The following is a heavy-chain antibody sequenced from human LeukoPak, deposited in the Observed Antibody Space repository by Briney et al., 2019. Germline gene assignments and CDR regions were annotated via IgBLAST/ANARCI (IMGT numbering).Heavy chain of an antibody. D-gene: IGHD3-10*01. CDR3: AKAPYGSGSYPPYYFDY. V-gene: IGHV3-23*01. J-gene: IGHJ4*02. CDR1: GFTFSSYA. Sequence: GGSLRLSCAASGFTFSSYAMSWVRQAPGKGLEWVSAISGSGGSTYYADSVKGRFTISRDNSKNTLYLQMNSLRAEDTAVYYCAKAPYGSGSYPPYYFDYWGQGTLVTVPS. CDR2: ISGSGGST.